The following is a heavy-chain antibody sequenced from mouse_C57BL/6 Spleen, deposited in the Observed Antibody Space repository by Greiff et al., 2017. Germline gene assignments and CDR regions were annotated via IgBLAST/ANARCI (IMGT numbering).Heavy chain of an antibody. Sequence: VQLKQSGAELVKPGASVKLSCTASGFTIKGYYMHWVKQRTEQGLEWIGRIDPEDGETKYAAKFQGKATLTADTSSNTAYLQLSSLTSEDTVVYYCARAVVASYYYAMDYWGQGTSVTVSS. D-gene: IGHD1-1*01. V-gene: IGHV14-2*01. J-gene: IGHJ4*01. CDR3: ARAVVASYYYAMDY. CDR1: GFTIKGYY. CDR2: IDPEDGET.